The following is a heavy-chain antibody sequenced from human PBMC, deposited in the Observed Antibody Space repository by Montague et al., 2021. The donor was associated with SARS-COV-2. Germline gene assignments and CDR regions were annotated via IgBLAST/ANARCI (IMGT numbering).Heavy chain of an antibody. D-gene: IGHD1-26*01. J-gene: IGHJ5*01. CDR1: GGSFSGYY. CDR3: ARGSASAWEVLDS. V-gene: IGHV4-34*01. Sequence: SETLSLTCAGYGGSFSGYYWTWVRQPPGKGLEWIGEITHIRSTNYNPSLKSRVSISVDTSNNQFSLRVASVTAADTAVYYRARGSASAWEVLDSWGQGTVVTVSS. CDR2: ITHIRST.